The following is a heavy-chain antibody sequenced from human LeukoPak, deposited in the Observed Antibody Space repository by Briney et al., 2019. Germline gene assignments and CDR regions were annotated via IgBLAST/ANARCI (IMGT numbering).Heavy chain of an antibody. Sequence: GASVKVSRKASGYTFTGYYMHWVRQAPGQGLEWMGWINPNSGGTNYAQKFQGRVTMTRDTSISTAYMELSRLRSDDTAVYYCARVKGYCSGGSCRIPSNAFDIWGQGTMVTVSS. CDR1: GYTFTGYY. CDR2: INPNSGGT. CDR3: ARVKGYCSGGSCRIPSNAFDI. D-gene: IGHD2-15*01. V-gene: IGHV1-2*02. J-gene: IGHJ3*02.